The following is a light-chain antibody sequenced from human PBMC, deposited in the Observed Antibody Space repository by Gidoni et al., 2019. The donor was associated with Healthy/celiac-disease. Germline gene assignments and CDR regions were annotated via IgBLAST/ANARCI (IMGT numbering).Light chain of an antibody. Sequence: AIQMTQSRCSLSAYVGDRVNITCRASQYIRNDLGWYQQKPGKAPNLLIYDASSLQSGVPSRFSGSGSGADFTLTISSLQPEDSATYYCLQDYNYPLTFGQGTKVEIK. CDR2: DAS. V-gene: IGKV1-6*01. J-gene: IGKJ1*01. CDR3: LQDYNYPLT. CDR1: QYIRND.